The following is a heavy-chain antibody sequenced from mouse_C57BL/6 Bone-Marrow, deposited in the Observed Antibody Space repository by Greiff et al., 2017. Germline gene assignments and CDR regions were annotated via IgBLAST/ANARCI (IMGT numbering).Heavy chain of an antibody. V-gene: IGHV1-39*01. CDR3: AREGGNYVDYAMDY. D-gene: IGHD2-1*01. J-gene: IGHJ4*01. CDR2: INPNYGTT. CDR1: GYSFTDYN. Sequence: VHVKQSGPELVKPGASVKISCKASGYSFTDYNMNWVKQSNGKSLEWIGVINPNYGTTSYNQKFKGKATLTVDQSSSTAYMQLNSLTSEDSAVYYCAREGGNYVDYAMDYWGQGTSVTVSS.